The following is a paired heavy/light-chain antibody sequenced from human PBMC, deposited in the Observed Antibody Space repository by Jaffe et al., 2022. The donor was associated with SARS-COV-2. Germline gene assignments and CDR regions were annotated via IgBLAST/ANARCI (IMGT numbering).Light chain of an antibody. CDR1: SDISLGSYR. CDR3: MFWHNSGWV. V-gene: IGLV5-45*01. CDR2: YYSDSSN. J-gene: IGLJ3*02. Sequence: QPVLTQPISLSASPGTSARLTCTLRSDISLGSYRIFWYQQRPERPPRYLLSYYSDSSNHQGSGVPSRFSGSKDVSSNAGILVISGLQSEDEGDYYCMFWHNSGWVFGGGTKLTVL.
Heavy chain of an antibody. V-gene: IGHV4-39*01. CDR3: MGHRGHCDGGNCYWDRDFDY. CDR1: GDSISTGYYY. CDR2: IYYSGST. D-gene: IGHD3-16*02. Sequence: QLQLQESGPGLVKPSETLSLICTVSGDSISTGYYYWGWIRQPPGKGLEWIGSIYYSGSTYYNPSLKSRVIMSVDTSKNQFSLRLTSVSAADMSVYYCMGHRGHCDGGNCYWDRDFDYWGLGTLVTVSS. J-gene: IGHJ4*02.